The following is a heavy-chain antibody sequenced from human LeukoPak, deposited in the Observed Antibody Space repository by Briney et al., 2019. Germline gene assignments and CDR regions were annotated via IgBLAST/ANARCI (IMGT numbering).Heavy chain of an antibody. CDR1: GGSISGYY. D-gene: IGHD3-3*01. V-gene: IGHV4-59*01. CDR2: IYYSGST. CDR3: ARSWRPDPFDY. Sequence: SETLSLTCTVSGGSISGYYWSWIRQPPGKRLEWIGYIYYSGSTNYNPSLKSRVTISVDTSKNQFSLKLSSVTAADTAMYYCARSWRPDPFDYWGQGTLVTVSS. J-gene: IGHJ4*02.